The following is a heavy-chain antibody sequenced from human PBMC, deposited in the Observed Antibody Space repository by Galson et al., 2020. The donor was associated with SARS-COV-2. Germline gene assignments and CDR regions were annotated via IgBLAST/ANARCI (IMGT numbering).Heavy chain of an antibody. CDR3: TRQGVDYDFWSGSTREMGGFDY. V-gene: IGHV3-73*01. J-gene: IGHJ4*02. Sequence: QLGESLKISCAASGFTFSGSAMHWVRQASGKGLEWVGRIRSKANSYATAYAASVKGRFTISRDDSKNTAYLQMNSLKTEDTAVYYCTRQGVDYDFWSGSTREMGGFDYWGQGTLVTVSS. CDR1: GFTFSGSA. CDR2: IRSKANSYAT. D-gene: IGHD3-3*01.